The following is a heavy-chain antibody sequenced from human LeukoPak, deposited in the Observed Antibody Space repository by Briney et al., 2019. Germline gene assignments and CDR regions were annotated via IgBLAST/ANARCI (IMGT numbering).Heavy chain of an antibody. V-gene: IGHV3-7*03. CDR3: AKVSRFAVVPAAMLDY. CDR2: INQDGSEK. CDR1: GFTFSSYW. D-gene: IGHD2-2*01. J-gene: IGHJ4*02. Sequence: GGSLRLSCVASGFTFSSYWMTWVRQVPGKGLEWVANINQDGSEKNYVDSVKGRFTMSRDNFKNTLYLQMNSLRAEDTAVYYCAKVSRFAVVPAAMLDYWGQGIQVTVSS.